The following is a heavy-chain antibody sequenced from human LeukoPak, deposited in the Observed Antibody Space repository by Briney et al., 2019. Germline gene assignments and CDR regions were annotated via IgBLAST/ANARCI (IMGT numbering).Heavy chain of an antibody. V-gene: IGHV1-18*01. Sequence: ASVKVSCKASGYTFTSYGISWVRQAPGQGLEWMGWISAYNGNTNYAQKFQGRVTITADKSTSTAYMELSSLRSEDTAVYYCARDSRDGYLNPTDDYWGQGTLSPSPQ. D-gene: IGHD5-24*01. J-gene: IGHJ4*02. CDR3: ARDSRDGYLNPTDDY. CDR2: ISAYNGNT. CDR1: GYTFTSYG.